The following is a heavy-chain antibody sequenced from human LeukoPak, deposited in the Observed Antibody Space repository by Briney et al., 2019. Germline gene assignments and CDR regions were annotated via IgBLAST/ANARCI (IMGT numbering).Heavy chain of an antibody. CDR3: ARVAHDYVDSGPDY. CDR2: VNSDGSHT. D-gene: IGHD4-17*01. Sequence: GGSLRLSCAASGFVFGSYWMHWVRQAPGKGLVWVSRVNSDGSHTTYADSVNGRFTISRDNDKKMVYLEMHSLRAGDTAIYYCARVAHDYVDSGPDYWGQGTLVSVSS. J-gene: IGHJ4*02. CDR1: GFVFGSYW. V-gene: IGHV3-74*01.